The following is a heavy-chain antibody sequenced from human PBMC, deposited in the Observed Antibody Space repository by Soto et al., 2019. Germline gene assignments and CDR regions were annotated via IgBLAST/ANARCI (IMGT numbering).Heavy chain of an antibody. V-gene: IGHV2-5*02. CDR3: APSRYCRGGSCYDY. J-gene: IGHJ4*02. Sequence: QITLKESGPTLVKPTQTLTLTCTFSGFSLSTSGVGVGWIRQPPGKALEWLAVIFWDDDKRYSPSLKDRLTITKDTSNNQVVLTMTNMDPADTATYYCAPSRYCRGGSCYDYWGQGTLVTVSS. D-gene: IGHD2-15*01. CDR2: IFWDDDK. CDR1: GFSLSTSGVG.